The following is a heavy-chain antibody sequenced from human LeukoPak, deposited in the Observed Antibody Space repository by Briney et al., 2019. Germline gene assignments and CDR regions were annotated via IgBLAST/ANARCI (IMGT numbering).Heavy chain of an antibody. J-gene: IGHJ4*02. Sequence: PGGSLRLSCAASGFTVGTNYMSWVRQAPGKGLEWVSVIYSGDSTYYADSVKGRFTISRDNSKNTLYLQMNSLRAEDTAVYYCARGSGGHGGGPAFDYWGQGTLVTVSS. D-gene: IGHD2-15*01. CDR3: ARGSGGHGGGPAFDY. CDR1: GFTVGTNY. V-gene: IGHV3-53*01. CDR2: IYSGDST.